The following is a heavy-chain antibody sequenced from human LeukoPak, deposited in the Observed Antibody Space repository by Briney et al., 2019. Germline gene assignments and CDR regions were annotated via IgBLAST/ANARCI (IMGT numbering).Heavy chain of an antibody. CDR3: ARAIAAAAHRLDY. J-gene: IGHJ4*02. CDR1: GGSISSSSYY. D-gene: IGHD6-13*01. V-gene: IGHV4-39*07. CDR2: IYYSGST. Sequence: SETLSLTCTVSGGSISSSSYYWGWIRQPPGKGLEWIGSIYYSGSTYYNPSLKSRVTISVDRSKNQFSLKLSSVTAADTAVYYCARAIAAAAHRLDYWGQGTLVTVSS.